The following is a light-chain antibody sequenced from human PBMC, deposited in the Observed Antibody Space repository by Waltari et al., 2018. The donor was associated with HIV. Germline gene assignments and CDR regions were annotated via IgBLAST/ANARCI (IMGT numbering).Light chain of an antibody. CDR3: MQVVQTPPT. J-gene: IGKJ2*01. CDR2: LAS. V-gene: IGKV2-28*01. CDR1: ESLLYTNRYNY. Sequence: DIVMTQSPLSLPVSPGEPASISCVSDESLLYTNRYNYLDWYVQRPGRSPQLLVYLASKRASGVPDRFRGTGSGTNFTLTISRVKTEDVGVYFCMQVVQTPPTFGQGTTLEIK.